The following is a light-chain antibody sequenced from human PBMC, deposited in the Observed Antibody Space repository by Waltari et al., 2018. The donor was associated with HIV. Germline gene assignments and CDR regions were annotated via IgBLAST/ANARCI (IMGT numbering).Light chain of an antibody. V-gene: IGLV3-1*01. CDR1: KLGDKY. Sequence: SYELTQPPSVSVSPGHTASITCSGEKLGDKYACWYQQKPGQPPVLVIYQNTKRPSGIPELFSGSNSGNTATLTISGTQAMDEADYYCQAWDSNTAGAVFGGGTKLTVL. J-gene: IGLJ2*01. CDR2: QNT. CDR3: QAWDSNTAGAV.